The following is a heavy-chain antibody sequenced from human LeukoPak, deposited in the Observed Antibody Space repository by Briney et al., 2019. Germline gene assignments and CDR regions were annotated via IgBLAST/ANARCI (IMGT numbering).Heavy chain of an antibody. D-gene: IGHD3-16*01. J-gene: IGHJ6*01. CDR3: ASPYVPSHDNYSGMDV. CDR2: IIPIIGIT. CDR1: GSTFSSYA. Sequence: ASVKVSCKASGSTFSSYAMSWVRQAPGQGLEWMGRIIPIIGITNYAQKFQGRVTIAADKSTSTAYMGLRSLRSVDPAVYCCASPYVPSHDNYSGMDVSGEGTTGTASS. V-gene: IGHV1-69*04.